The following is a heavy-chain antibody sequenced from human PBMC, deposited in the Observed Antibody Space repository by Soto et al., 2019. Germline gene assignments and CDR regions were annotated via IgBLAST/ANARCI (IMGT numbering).Heavy chain of an antibody. CDR1: GYRFTSKW. V-gene: IGHV5-10-1*01. CDR3: ARRINNAGPDADY. D-gene: IGHD2-2*01. J-gene: IGHJ4*02. CDR2: IDPNDSET. Sequence: GESLKISCKVSGYRFTSKWITWVRQKPGKGLEWLGRIDPNDSETKYGPSSQGHVTISADKFIDTANLHFSSLKASDTAVYYCARRINNAGPDADYWGQGTLVTVSS.